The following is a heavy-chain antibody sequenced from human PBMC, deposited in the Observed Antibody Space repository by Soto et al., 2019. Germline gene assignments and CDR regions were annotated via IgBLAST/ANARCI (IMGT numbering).Heavy chain of an antibody. CDR3: AKDNADNYESGPPPPGYYYGMDV. Sequence: PSETLSLTCAVSGGSISSGGYSWSWIRPPPGKGLEWIGYIYHSGSTYYNPSLKSRVTISVDRSKNQFSLKLSSVTAADTAVYYCAKDNADNYESGPPPPGYYYGMDVWGQGTTVTVSS. J-gene: IGHJ6*02. D-gene: IGHD3-22*01. V-gene: IGHV4-30-2*01. CDR1: GGSISSGGYS. CDR2: IYHSGST.